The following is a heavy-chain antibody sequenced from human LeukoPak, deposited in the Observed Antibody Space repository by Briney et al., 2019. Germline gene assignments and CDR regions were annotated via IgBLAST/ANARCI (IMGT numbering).Heavy chain of an antibody. D-gene: IGHD4-23*01. CDR3: ARHDYGGNSGDY. CDR1: AFTFSSYG. V-gene: IGHV3-48*02. J-gene: IGHJ4*02. CDR2: IGTSSSTI. Sequence: PGGSLRLSCAASAFTFSSYGMNWVRQAPGKGLEWVSYIGTSSSTIYYADSVKGRFTISRDNAKNSLYLQMNSLRDEDTAVYYCARHDYGGNSGDYWGQGTLVTVSS.